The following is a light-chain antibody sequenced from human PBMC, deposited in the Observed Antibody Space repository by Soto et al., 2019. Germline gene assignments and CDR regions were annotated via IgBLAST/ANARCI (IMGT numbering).Light chain of an antibody. CDR3: QQYDSDWYT. CDR1: QSISSW. J-gene: IGKJ2*01. Sequence: DIPMTQSPSTLSASVGDRVTISCRASQSISSWLAWYQQKSGKAPKLLIYKASSLESGVPSRFSGRGSGTEFTLTISSLQPDDFATYYCQQYDSDWYTFGQGTKLEIK. V-gene: IGKV1-5*03. CDR2: KAS.